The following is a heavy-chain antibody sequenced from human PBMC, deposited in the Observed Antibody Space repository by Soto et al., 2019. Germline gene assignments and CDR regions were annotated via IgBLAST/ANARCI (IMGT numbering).Heavy chain of an antibody. Sequence: QIQLVQSGPEVRKPGASVKLFCKASGYNFLAYGISWVRQAPGQGLGWMGWTSAYRGNTNYAQKFQDRVIMTTDRSTRTAYMELRSLTPDDTAIYYCARDWEAEELVADGTYYFDYRGQGTLVTVSS. CDR1: GYNFLAYG. J-gene: IGHJ4*02. V-gene: IGHV1-18*01. CDR2: TSAYRGNT. D-gene: IGHD1-26*01. CDR3: ARDWEAEELVADGTYYFDY.